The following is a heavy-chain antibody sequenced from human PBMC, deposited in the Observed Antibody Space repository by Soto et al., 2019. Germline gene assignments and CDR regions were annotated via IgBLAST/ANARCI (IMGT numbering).Heavy chain of an antibody. J-gene: IGHJ4*02. CDR2: ISYDGSNK. Sequence: GGSLRLSCAASVFTFSSYAMHWVRQAPGKGLEWVAVISYDGSNKYYADSVKGRFTISRDNSKNTLYLQMNSLRAEDTAVYYCARAPPPRGWSFYYFDYWGQGTLVTVSS. D-gene: IGHD6-19*01. CDR1: VFTFSSYA. V-gene: IGHV3-30-3*01. CDR3: ARAPPPRGWSFYYFDY.